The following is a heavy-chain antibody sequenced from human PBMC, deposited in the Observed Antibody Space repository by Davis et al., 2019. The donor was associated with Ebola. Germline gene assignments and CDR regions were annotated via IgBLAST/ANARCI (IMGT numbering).Heavy chain of an antibody. V-gene: IGHV1-18*01. CDR2: ISAYNGNT. CDR3: ARARGGSSQTTHYYYYGMDV. CDR1: GYTFTSYG. D-gene: IGHD1/OR15-1a*01. Sequence: ASVKVSCKASGYTFTSYGISWVRQAPGQGLEWMGWISAYNGNTNYAQKLQGRVTMTRDTSTSTVYMELSSLRSEDTAVYYCARARGGSSQTTHYYYYGMDVWGQGTTVTVSS. J-gene: IGHJ6*02.